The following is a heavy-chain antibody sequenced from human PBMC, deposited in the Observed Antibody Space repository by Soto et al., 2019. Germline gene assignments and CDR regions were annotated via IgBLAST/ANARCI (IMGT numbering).Heavy chain of an antibody. J-gene: IGHJ4*02. V-gene: IGHV3-7*05. CDR3: ARAGSETDY. CDR2: IKEDGSEK. CDR1: GFTFTSYW. D-gene: IGHD3-10*01. Sequence: EVQLVESGGGLVQPGGSLRLSCAVYGFTFTSYWMTWVRQAPGKGLEWVANIKEDGSEKNYVDSVKGRFTISRDNAKNSLYLQMNSLRAEDTAVYYCARAGSETDYWGQGTLVTVSS.